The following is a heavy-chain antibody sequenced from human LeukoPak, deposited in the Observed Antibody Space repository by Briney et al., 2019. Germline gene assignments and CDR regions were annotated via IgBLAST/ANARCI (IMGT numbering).Heavy chain of an antibody. CDR1: GFTVSSNH. J-gene: IGHJ4*02. V-gene: IGHV3-53*01. CDR2: IYSGGST. CDR3: ASHSSSWYGFDY. D-gene: IGHD6-13*01. Sequence: GGSLRLSCAASGFTVSSNHMSWVRQAPGKGLEWVSVIYSGGSTYYSDSVKGRFTISRDNSKNTLYLQMNSLRAEDTAVYYCASHSSSWYGFDYWGQGTLVTVSS.